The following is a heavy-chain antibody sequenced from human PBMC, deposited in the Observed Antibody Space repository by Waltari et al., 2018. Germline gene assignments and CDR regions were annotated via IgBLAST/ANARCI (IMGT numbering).Heavy chain of an antibody. CDR2: IYYSGST. J-gene: IGHJ6*03. V-gene: IGHV4-59*01. CDR1: VGAISRYS. CDR3: ARDRWYMDV. D-gene: IGHD2-15*01. Sequence: GQLAESGPGLVKPADTLSLTCTEHVGAISRYSWSWIRQPTGKGLEWIWYIYYSGSTYYHPSLKSRVTISVDTSKNQFSLKLSSVTASDTAVYYCARDRWYMDVWGKGTTVTVSS.